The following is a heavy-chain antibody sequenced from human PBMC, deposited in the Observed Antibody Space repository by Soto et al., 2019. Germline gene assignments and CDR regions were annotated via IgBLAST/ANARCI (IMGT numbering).Heavy chain of an antibody. CDR3: ARISVASRYMDV. J-gene: IGHJ6*03. CDR1: GGSISSSSYY. CDR2: FYYSGST. V-gene: IGHV4-39*01. Sequence: QLQLEESGPGLVKPSETLSLTCTVSGGSISSSSYYWGWIRQSPGKGLEWIGSFYYSGSTYYSPSLRSRFTLSGDKSRKKISLRLSAVTAADTAVYYCARISVASRYMDVWGKGTTVTLSS. D-gene: IGHD5-12*01.